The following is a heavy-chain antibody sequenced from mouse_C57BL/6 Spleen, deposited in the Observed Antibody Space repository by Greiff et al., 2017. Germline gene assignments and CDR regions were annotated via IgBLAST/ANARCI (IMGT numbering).Heavy chain of an antibody. D-gene: IGHD1-1*01. CDR3: ARSDGSSIYYFDD. CDR1: GYTFTSYW. J-gene: IGHJ2*01. Sequence: QVQLQQPGAELVMPGASVKLSCKASGYTFTSYWMHWVKQRPGQGLEWIGEIDPSDSYTNYNQKFKGKSTLTVDKSSSTAYMQLSSLTSEDSAVYYCARSDGSSIYYFDDWGQGTTLTVSS. CDR2: IDPSDSYT. V-gene: IGHV1-69*01.